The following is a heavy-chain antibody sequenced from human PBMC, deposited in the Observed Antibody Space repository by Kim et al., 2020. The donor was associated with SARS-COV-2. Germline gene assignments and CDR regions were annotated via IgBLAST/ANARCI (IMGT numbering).Heavy chain of an antibody. CDR2: ISYDGSNK. CDR3: AKPLGTRAYYYFDY. CDR1: GFTFSSYG. V-gene: IGHV3-30*18. J-gene: IGHJ4*02. D-gene: IGHD3-16*01. Sequence: GGSLRLSCAASGFTFSSYGMHWVRQAPGKGLEWVAVISYDGSNKYYADSVKGRFTISRDNSKNTLYLQMNSLRAEDTAVYYCAKPLGTRAYYYFDYWGQGTLVTVSS.